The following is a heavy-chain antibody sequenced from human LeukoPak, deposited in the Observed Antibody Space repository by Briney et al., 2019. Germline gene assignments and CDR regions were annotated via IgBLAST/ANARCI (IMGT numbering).Heavy chain of an antibody. V-gene: IGHV3-23*01. J-gene: IGHJ4*02. Sequence: GGSLRLSCAASGFTFSTYAMSWVRQAPGKGLEWVSAFSGSGGSTNYADSVKGRVTVSRDNSKSTLYLQMNSLRAEDTAVYYCAKSSYYDSSGYYREYYFDYWGQGTLVTVSS. D-gene: IGHD3-22*01. CDR3: AKSSYYDSSGYYREYYFDY. CDR2: FSGSGGST. CDR1: GFTFSTYA.